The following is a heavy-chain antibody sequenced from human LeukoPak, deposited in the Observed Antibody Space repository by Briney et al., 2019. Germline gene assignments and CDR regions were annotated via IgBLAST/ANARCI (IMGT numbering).Heavy chain of an antibody. V-gene: IGHV3-21*04. CDR1: GFTFSSYS. J-gene: IGHJ3*02. CDR2: ISSSSSYI. CDR3: AKSYYDSSGYDDAFDI. Sequence: PGGSLRLSCAASGFTFSSYSMNWVRQAPGKGLEWVSSISSSSSYIYYADSVKGRFTISRDNSKNTLYLQMNSLRAEDTAVYYCAKSYYDSSGYDDAFDIWGQGTMVTVSS. D-gene: IGHD3-22*01.